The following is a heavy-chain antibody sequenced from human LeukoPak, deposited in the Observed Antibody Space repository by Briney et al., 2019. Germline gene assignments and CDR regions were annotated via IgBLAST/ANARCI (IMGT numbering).Heavy chain of an antibody. CDR3: TRGHFSGYDLYGDYAYY. Sequence: GGSLRLSCTASGFTFGDYAMSWVRQAPGKGLEWVGFIRSKAYGGTTEYAASVKGRFTISRDDSKSIAYLQMNSLKTEDTAVYYCTRGHFSGYDLYGDYAYYWGQGTLVTVSS. CDR2: IRSKAYGGTT. D-gene: IGHD5-12*01. J-gene: IGHJ4*02. CDR1: GFTFGDYA. V-gene: IGHV3-49*04.